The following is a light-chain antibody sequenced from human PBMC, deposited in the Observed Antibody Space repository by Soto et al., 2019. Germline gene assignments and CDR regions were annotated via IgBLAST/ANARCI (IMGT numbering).Light chain of an antibody. J-gene: IGKJ1*01. CDR3: QQCDGTSWT. Sequence: VLTQSPGTLSVSPGERATLSCRASQSVSGNNLAWYQQTPGRPPRLLTYGESSRASGVPDRFSGSGSGTNFTLTINRLEPEDFAVYYCQQCDGTSWTFGQGTKVDLK. V-gene: IGKV3-20*01. CDR2: GES. CDR1: QSVSGNN.